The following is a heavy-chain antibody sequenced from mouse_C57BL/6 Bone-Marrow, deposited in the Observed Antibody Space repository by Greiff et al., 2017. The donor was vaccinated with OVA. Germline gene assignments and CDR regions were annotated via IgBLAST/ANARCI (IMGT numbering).Heavy chain of an antibody. CDR1: GFTFSDYG. Sequence: EVKLVESGGGLVKPGGSLKLSCAASGFTFSDYGMHWVRQAPEKGLEWVAYISSGSSTIYYADTVKGRFTISRDNAKNTLFLQMTSLRSEDTAMYYCARPMVTTRGAWFAYWGQGTLVTVSA. CDR3: ARPMVTTRGAWFAY. D-gene: IGHD2-2*01. CDR2: ISSGSSTI. V-gene: IGHV5-17*01. J-gene: IGHJ3*01.